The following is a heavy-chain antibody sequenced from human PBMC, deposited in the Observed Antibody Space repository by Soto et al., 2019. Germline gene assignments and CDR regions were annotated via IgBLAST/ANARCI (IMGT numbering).Heavy chain of an antibody. CDR1: GGSISSSSYY. D-gene: IGHD3-22*01. CDR3: ASDYYDSSGYLSPFDY. J-gene: IGHJ4*02. V-gene: IGHV4-39*01. CDR2: IYYSGST. Sequence: SETLSLTCTASGGSISSSSYYWGWIRQPPGKGLEWIGSIYYSGSTYYNPSLKSRVTISVDTSKNQFSLKLSSVTAADTAVYYCASDYYDSSGYLSPFDYWGQGTLVTVSS.